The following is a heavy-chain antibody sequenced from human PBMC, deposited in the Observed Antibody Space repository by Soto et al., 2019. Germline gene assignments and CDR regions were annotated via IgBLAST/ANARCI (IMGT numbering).Heavy chain of an antibody. V-gene: IGHV3-15*01. D-gene: IGHD6-19*01. J-gene: IGHJ6*02. CDR1: GCTFSNAW. CDR3: TTSVARTKYYYYGMDV. CDR2: IKSKTDGGTT. Sequence: PGGSLRLSCAASGCTFSNAWMSWVRQAPGKGLEWVGRIKSKTDGGTTDYAAPVKGRFTISRDDSKNTLYLQMNSLKTEDTAVYYCTTSVARTKYYYYGMDVWGQGTTVTVSS.